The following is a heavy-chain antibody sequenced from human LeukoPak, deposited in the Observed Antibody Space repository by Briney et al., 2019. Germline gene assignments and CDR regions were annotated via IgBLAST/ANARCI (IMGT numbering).Heavy chain of an antibody. D-gene: IGHD3-10*01. CDR1: GYSFTTFG. V-gene: IGHV1-18*01. CDR3: ARNGSGSYGY. Sequence: ASVKVSCKASGYSFTTFGISWVRQAPGQGLEWMGWISVYNGHTNYAQKLQGRVTMTTDTSTSTAYMELRSLTSDDTAVYYCARNGSGSYGYWGQGTPVIVSS. J-gene: IGHJ4*02. CDR2: ISVYNGHT.